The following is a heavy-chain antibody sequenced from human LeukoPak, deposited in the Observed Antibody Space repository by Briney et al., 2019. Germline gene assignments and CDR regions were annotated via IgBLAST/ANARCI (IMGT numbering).Heavy chain of an antibody. J-gene: IGHJ3*02. V-gene: IGHV3-30*02. CDR1: GFTFSNYG. Sequence: GGSLRLSCVASGFTFSNYGIHWVRQAPGKGLEWVAFIRYDGSKEYYADSVKGRFTISRDNSKNSLYLQMNSLRAEDTAVYYCARDRLRGYYYDSSGNDAFDIWGQGTMVTVSS. CDR3: ARDRLRGYYYDSSGNDAFDI. CDR2: IRYDGSKE. D-gene: IGHD3-22*01.